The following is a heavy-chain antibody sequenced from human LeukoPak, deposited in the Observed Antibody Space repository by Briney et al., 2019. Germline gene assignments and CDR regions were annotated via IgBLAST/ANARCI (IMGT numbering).Heavy chain of an antibody. CDR3: AKDKVAGSNYFDY. J-gene: IGHJ4*02. CDR2: ISYDGSNK. V-gene: IGHV3-30*18. Sequence: GGSLRLSCAASGVTFSSYGMHWVRQAPGKGLEWVAVISYDGSNKYYADSVKGRFTISRDNSKNTLYLQMNSLRAEDTAVYYCAKDKVAGSNYFDYWGQGTLVTVSS. D-gene: IGHD6-19*01. CDR1: GVTFSSYG.